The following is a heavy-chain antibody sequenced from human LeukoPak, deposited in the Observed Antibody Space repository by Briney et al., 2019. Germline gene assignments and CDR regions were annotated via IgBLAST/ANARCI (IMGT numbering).Heavy chain of an antibody. CDR2: FDPEDGET. D-gene: IGHD6-13*01. CDR1: GYTLTELS. Sequence: ASVKVSCKVSGYTLTELSMHWVRQAPGKGLEWMGGFDPEDGETVYAQKFQGRVTMTEDTSTDTAYMELSSLRSEDTAVYYCATRYGVAAADFDYWGQGTLVTVSS. CDR3: ATRYGVAAADFDY. V-gene: IGHV1-24*01. J-gene: IGHJ4*02.